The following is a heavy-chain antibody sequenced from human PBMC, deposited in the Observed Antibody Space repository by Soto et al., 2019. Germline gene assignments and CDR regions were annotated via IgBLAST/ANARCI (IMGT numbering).Heavy chain of an antibody. J-gene: IGHJ4*02. CDR1: GFTFSSYV. V-gene: IGHV3-23*01. Sequence: EVQLLESGGGLVQPGGSLRLSCAASGFTFSSYVMSWVRQAPGKGLEWVSAISGSGGSTYYADSVKGRFTISRDNSKNTLYLQMNSLRAEDTAVYYCAKDSVVVVVAATNFDYWGQGTLVTVSS. CDR3: AKDSVVVVVAATNFDY. D-gene: IGHD2-15*01. CDR2: ISGSGGST.